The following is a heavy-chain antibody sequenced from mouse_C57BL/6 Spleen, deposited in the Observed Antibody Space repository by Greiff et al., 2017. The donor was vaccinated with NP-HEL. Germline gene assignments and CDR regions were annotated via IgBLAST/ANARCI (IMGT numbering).Heavy chain of an antibody. V-gene: IGHV1-26*01. J-gene: IGHJ4*01. CDR1: GYTFTDYY. Sequence: EVQLQQSGPELVKPGASVKISCKASGYTFTDYYMNWVKQSHGKSLEWIGDINPNNGGTSYNQKFKGKATLTVDKSSSTAYMELRSLTSEDSAVYYCARGHGYDAMDYWGQGTSVTVSS. CDR2: INPNNGGT. CDR3: ARGHGYDAMDY.